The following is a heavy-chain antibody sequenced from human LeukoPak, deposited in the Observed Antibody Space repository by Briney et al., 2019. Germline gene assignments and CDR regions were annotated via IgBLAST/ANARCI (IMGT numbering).Heavy chain of an antibody. CDR2: ISSSGSTI. V-gene: IGHV3-48*03. Sequence: PGGYLRLSCAASGFTFSSYEMNWVRQAPGKGLEWVSYISSSGSTIYYADSVKGLFTISRDNAKNSLYLQMNSLRAEDTAVYYCARVDDSSGYAWGQGTLVTVSS. CDR3: ARVDDSSGYA. CDR1: GFTFSSYE. J-gene: IGHJ4*02. D-gene: IGHD3-22*01.